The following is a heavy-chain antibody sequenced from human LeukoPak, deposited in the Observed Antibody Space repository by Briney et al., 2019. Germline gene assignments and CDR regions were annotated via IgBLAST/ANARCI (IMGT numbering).Heavy chain of an antibody. Sequence: ASVKDTCKASGYTFTSYGISWVRQAPGQGLEWMGWISAYNDNTNYAQKLQGRVTMTTDTSTSTAYMELRSLRSDDTAVYYCASVGYCSSTSCREIPFDPWGQGTLVTVSS. D-gene: IGHD2-2*01. CDR3: ASVGYCSSTSCREIPFDP. CDR2: ISAYNDNT. J-gene: IGHJ5*02. V-gene: IGHV1-18*01. CDR1: GYTFTSYG.